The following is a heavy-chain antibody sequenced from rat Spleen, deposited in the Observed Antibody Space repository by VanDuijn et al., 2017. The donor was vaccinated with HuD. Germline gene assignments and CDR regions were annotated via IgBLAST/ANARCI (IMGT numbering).Heavy chain of an antibody. D-gene: IGHD1-2*01. V-gene: IGHV10-5*01. CDR3: TVDSGPNWFAY. CDR1: GFTFSTAA. Sequence: VQLVESGGGLVQPKESLKISCVVSGFTFSTAAMYWVRQAPGKGLEWVARIRTKAHDYATYYVDSVKGRFIISRDDSKSMVYLQMDDLKTEDTAMYYCTVDSGPNWFAYWGQGTLVTVSS. CDR2: IRTKAHDYAT. J-gene: IGHJ3*01.